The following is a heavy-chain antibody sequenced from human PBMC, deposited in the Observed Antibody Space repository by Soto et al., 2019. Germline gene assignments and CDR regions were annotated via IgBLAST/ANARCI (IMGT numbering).Heavy chain of an antibody. Sequence: SGPTLVNPTQTLTLTCTFSGFSLSTSGVGVGWIRQPPGKALEWLALIYWDDDKRYSPSLKSRLTITKDTSKNQVVLTMTNMDPVDTATYYCAHRQVGYCSSTSCYAFDPWGQGTPVTVSS. V-gene: IGHV2-5*02. CDR2: IYWDDDK. CDR1: GFSLSTSGVG. J-gene: IGHJ5*02. D-gene: IGHD2-2*03. CDR3: AHRQVGYCSSTSCYAFDP.